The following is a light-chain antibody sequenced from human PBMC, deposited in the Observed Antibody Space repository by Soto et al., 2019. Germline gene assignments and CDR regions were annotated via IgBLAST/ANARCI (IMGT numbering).Light chain of an antibody. CDR2: GAS. J-gene: IGKJ5*01. CDR1: QSVSSY. Sequence: EIVLTPSPATLSLSPVERATLSCRASQSVSSYLAWYQQKPGQAPRLLIYGASTRATGLPARFSGSGSGTQFTLTISSLQSEDFAVYYCQQRSNWPPITFGQGTRLEIK. V-gene: IGKV3-11*01. CDR3: QQRSNWPPIT.